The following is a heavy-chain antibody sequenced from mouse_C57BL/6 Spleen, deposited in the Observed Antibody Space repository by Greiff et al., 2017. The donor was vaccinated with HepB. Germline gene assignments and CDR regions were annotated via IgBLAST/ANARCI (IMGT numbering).Heavy chain of an antibody. D-gene: IGHD1-1*01. Sequence: EVQLQQSGPELVKPGASVKISCKASGYTFTDYYMNWVKQSHGKSLEWIGDINPNNGGTSYNQKFKGKATLTVDKSSSTAYMELRSLTSEDSAVYYCASGVCYYGSSYPCYWGQGTTLTVSS. V-gene: IGHV1-26*01. CDR3: ASGVCYYGSSYPCY. CDR1: GYTFTDYY. CDR2: INPNNGGT. J-gene: IGHJ2*01.